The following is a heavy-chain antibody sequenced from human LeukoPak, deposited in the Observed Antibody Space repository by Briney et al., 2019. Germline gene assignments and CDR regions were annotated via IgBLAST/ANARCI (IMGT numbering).Heavy chain of an antibody. CDR2: INHSGST. CDR3: AASYCTNGVCYGHYFDY. Sequence: PSETLSLTCAVYGGSFSGYYWSWIRQPPGKGLEWIGEINHSGSTNYNPSLKSRVTISVDTSKNQFSLKLSSVTAADTAVYYCAASYCTNGVCYGHYFDYWGQGTLVTVSS. J-gene: IGHJ4*02. V-gene: IGHV4-34*01. D-gene: IGHD2-8*01. CDR1: GGSFSGYY.